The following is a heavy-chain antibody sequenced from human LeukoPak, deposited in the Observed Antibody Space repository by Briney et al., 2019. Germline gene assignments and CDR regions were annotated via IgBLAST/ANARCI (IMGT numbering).Heavy chain of an antibody. CDR1: GFTFSTYW. Sequence: GGSLRLSCVAPGFTFSTYWMSWVRQTPEKGLEFVANIKQDGSVKNYMDSLKGRSTISRDNAGESLYLEINSLRADDTAVYYCARDPESSAFDLWGQGALVTVSS. CDR2: IKQDGSVK. J-gene: IGHJ4*02. CDR3: ARDPESSAFDL. V-gene: IGHV3-7*01.